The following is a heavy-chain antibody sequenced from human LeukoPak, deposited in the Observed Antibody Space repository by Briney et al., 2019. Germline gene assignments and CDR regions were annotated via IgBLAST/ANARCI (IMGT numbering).Heavy chain of an antibody. CDR2: INHSGST. CDR3: ATTGLGGDCYY. Sequence: SETLSLTCAVYGGSFSGYYWSWIRQPPGKGLEWIGEINHSGSTNYNPSLKSRVTISVDTPKNQFSLKLSSVTAADTAVYYCATTGLGGDCYYWGQGTLVTVSS. D-gene: IGHD2-21*02. V-gene: IGHV4-34*01. J-gene: IGHJ4*02. CDR1: GGSFSGYY.